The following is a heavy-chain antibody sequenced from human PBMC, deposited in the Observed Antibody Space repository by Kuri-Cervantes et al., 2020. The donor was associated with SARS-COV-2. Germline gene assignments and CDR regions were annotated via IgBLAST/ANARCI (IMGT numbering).Heavy chain of an antibody. CDR2: MNPNSGNT. J-gene: IGHJ4*02. CDR3: AREGEAVTTSGLDY. D-gene: IGHD4-17*01. CDR1: GYTFTSYD. V-gene: IGHV1-8*03. Sequence: ASVKVSCKASGYTFTSYDINWVRQATGQGLEWMGWMNPNSGNTGYAQKFQGRVTITRNTSISTAYMELSSLRSEDTAVYYCAREGEAVTTSGLDYWGQGTLVTVSS.